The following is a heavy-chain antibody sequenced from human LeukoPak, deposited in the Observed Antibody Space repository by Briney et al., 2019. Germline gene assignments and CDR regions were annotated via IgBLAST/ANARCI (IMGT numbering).Heavy chain of an antibody. V-gene: IGHV4-31*03. J-gene: IGHJ4*02. D-gene: IGHD1-26*01. CDR1: GGSISSGGYY. Sequence: SQTLSLTCTVSGGSISSGGYYWIWIRQHPGKGLEWIGYIYCSGSTYYNPSLKSRVTISVDTSKNQFSLKLSSVTAADTAVYYCARVGATTELDYWGQGTLVTVSS. CDR2: IYCSGST. CDR3: ARVGATTELDY.